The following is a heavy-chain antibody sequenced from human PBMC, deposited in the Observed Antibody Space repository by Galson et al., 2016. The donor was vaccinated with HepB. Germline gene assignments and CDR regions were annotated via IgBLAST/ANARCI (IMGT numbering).Heavy chain of an antibody. CDR1: GFSFGNYW. D-gene: IGHD6-25*01. Sequence: SLRLSCATSGFSFGNYWMTWVRQSPGRGLEWVANIKEDGSEINYVNSVKGRFTISRDNAKNPLFLQMHSRSAEDTAVYYCARTQRNTDELDYWGQGTLVTVSS. CDR3: ARTQRNTDELDY. CDR2: IKEDGSEI. V-gene: IGHV3-7*04. J-gene: IGHJ4*02.